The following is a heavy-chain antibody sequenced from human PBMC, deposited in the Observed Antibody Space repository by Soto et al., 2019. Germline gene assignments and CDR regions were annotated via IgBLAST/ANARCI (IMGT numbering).Heavy chain of an antibody. D-gene: IGHD6-6*01. Sequence: ETLFLTCTVSGGSISSSSYYWGWIRQPPGKGLEWIGSIYYSGSTYYNPSLKSRVTISVDTSKNQFSLKLSSVTAADTAVYYCARQRYSSSSGAFDIWGQGTMVTVSS. V-gene: IGHV4-39*01. CDR1: GGSISSSSYY. CDR2: IYYSGST. J-gene: IGHJ3*02. CDR3: ARQRYSSSSGAFDI.